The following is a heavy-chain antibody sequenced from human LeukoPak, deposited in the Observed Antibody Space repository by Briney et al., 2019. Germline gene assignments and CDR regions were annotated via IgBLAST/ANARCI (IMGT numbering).Heavy chain of an antibody. CDR1: GFTFSSYS. CDR2: ISSSSSYI. Sequence: PGGSLRLSCAASGFTFSSYSMNWVRQAPGKGLEWVSSISSSSSYIYYADSVKGRFTISRDNAKNSLYLQMNSLRAEDTAVYYCAGATTTVVTRRFDYWGQGTLVTVSS. CDR3: AGATTTVVTRRFDY. D-gene: IGHD4-23*01. J-gene: IGHJ4*02. V-gene: IGHV3-21*01.